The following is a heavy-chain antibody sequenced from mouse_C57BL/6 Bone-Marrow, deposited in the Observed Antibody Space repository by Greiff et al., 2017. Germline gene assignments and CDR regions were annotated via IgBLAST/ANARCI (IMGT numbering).Heavy chain of an antibody. V-gene: IGHV5-4*01. CDR3: AREGIYYDYDGGYYYARDY. D-gene: IGHD2-4*01. CDR1: GFTFSSYA. CDR2: ISDGGSYT. Sequence: EVQLVESGGGLVKPGGSLKLSCAASGFTFSSYAMSWVRQTPEKRLEWVATISDGGSYTYYPDNVKGRFTISRDNAKNNLYLQMSHLKYEDTAMYYCAREGIYYDYDGGYYYARDYWGQGTSVTVSS. J-gene: IGHJ4*01.